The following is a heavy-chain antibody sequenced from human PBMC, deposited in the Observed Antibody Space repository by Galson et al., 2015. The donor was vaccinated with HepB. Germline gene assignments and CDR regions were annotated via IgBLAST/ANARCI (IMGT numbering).Heavy chain of an antibody. D-gene: IGHD3-10*01. CDR3: ARRGWFGEFPPYYYGMDV. J-gene: IGHJ6*02. V-gene: IGHV5-10-1*01. Sequence: QSGAEVKKPGESLRISCKGSGYSFTSYWISWVRQMPGKGLEWMGRIDPSDSYTNYSPSFQGHVTISADKSISTAYLQWSSLKASDTAMYYCARRGWFGEFPPYYYGMDVWGQGTTVTVSS. CDR1: GYSFTSYW. CDR2: IDPSDSYT.